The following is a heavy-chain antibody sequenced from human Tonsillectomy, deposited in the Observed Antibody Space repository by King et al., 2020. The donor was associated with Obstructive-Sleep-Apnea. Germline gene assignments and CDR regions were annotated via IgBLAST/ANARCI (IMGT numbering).Heavy chain of an antibody. Sequence: VQLVESGGGVVQPGGSLRLSCAASGFTFSTYGLHWVRQAPGKGLEWVAFIWSDGSNTHYADSVKGRFTISRDNSKKTLYLQISSLRAEDTALYYCARDGISGIDYWGQGVLVTVSS. CDR2: IWSDGSNT. J-gene: IGHJ4*02. D-gene: IGHD1-14*01. CDR1: GFTFSTYG. CDR3: ARDGISGIDY. V-gene: IGHV3-33*01.